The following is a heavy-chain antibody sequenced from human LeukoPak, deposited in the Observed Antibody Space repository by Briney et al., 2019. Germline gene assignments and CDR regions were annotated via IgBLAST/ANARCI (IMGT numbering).Heavy chain of an antibody. V-gene: IGHV3-53*01. CDR1: GFTVSSNY. CDR3: ARTNSGNYFDY. J-gene: IGHJ4*02. CDR2: IYSGGNT. Sequence: GGSLRLSCAASGFTVSSNYMSWVRQAPGKGLEWVSVIYSGGNTYYADSVKGRFTISRDNSKDTLYLQMNSLRAEDTAVYFCARTNSGNYFDYWGQGTLVTVSS. D-gene: IGHD1-26*01.